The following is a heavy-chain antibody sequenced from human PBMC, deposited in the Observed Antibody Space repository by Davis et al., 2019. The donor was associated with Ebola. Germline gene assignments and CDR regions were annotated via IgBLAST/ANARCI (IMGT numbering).Heavy chain of an antibody. CDR2: IYYSGST. CDR3: ARHYSVAYYDSSGYYWYGSYFDY. Sequence: MPSETLSLTCAVSGGSISSSNWWSWVRQPPGKGLEWIGSIYYSGSTYYNPSLKSRVTISVDTSKNQFSLKLSSVTAADTAVYYCARHYSVAYYDSSGYYWYGSYFDYWGQGTLVTVSS. D-gene: IGHD3-22*01. J-gene: IGHJ4*02. V-gene: IGHV4-39*01. CDR1: GGSISSSNW.